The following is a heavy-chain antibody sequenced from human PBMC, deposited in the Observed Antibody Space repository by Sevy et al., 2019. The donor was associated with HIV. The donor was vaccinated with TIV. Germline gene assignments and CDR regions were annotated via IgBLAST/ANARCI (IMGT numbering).Heavy chain of an antibody. Sequence: GGSLRLSCAASGFTFNIYSMSWVRQTPGKGLEWVATLSYGCGKITHADSVKGRFTMSRDDSKNAVYLQMNNLRVEDTAIYYCAREGCTKPHDYWGQGTLVTVSS. V-gene: IGHV3-23*01. CDR1: GFTFNIYS. CDR3: AREGCTKPHDY. J-gene: IGHJ4*02. D-gene: IGHD2-8*01. CDR2: LSYGCGKI.